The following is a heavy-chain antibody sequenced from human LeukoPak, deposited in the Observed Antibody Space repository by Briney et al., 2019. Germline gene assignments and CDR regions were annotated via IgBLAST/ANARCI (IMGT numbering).Heavy chain of an antibody. J-gene: IGHJ4*02. D-gene: IGHD6-19*01. V-gene: IGHV3-48*03. CDR1: GFTFSSYE. CDR3: AREYFSAWYDY. CDR2: ISSSGSSI. Sequence: PGGSLGLSCAASGFTFSSYEMNWVRQAPGKGLEWVSYISSSGSSIYYADSVKGRFTISRDNAKNSLYLQMNSLRAEDTAVYYCAREYFSAWYDYWGQGTLATVSS.